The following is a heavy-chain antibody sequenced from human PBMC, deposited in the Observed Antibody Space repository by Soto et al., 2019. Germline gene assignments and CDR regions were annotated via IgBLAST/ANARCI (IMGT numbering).Heavy chain of an antibody. CDR2: TNPNSGGT. V-gene: IGHV1-2*04. J-gene: IGHJ5*02. Sequence: GASVKVSCKASGYIFTGYYMHWVRQAPGQGLEWMGWTNPNSGGTNYAQKFQGWVTMTRDTSISTAYMELSRLRSDDTAVYYCARAYSSSAKWFGPWGQGXLVTVYS. CDR1: GYIFTGYY. D-gene: IGHD6-6*01. CDR3: ARAYSSSAKWFGP.